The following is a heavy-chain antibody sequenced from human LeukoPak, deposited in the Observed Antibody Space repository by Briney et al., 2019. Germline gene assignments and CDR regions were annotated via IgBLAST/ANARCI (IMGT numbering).Heavy chain of an antibody. CDR1: GYTFTSYR. D-gene: IGHD3-10*02. CDR2: ISAYKGNT. V-gene: IGHV1-18*01. Sequence: ASVTVSCKASGYTFTSYRISWVRQAPGQGLEWMGRISAYKGNTNYAQKLQGRVTMTTDTSTSTDSMELRSLRSDDTAVYYCAREARTADMFGETYSSCFDPWGQGTLVTVSS. J-gene: IGHJ5*02. CDR3: AREARTADMFGETYSSCFDP.